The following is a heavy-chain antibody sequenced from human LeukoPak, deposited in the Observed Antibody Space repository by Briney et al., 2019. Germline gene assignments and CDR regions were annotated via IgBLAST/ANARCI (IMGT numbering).Heavy chain of an antibody. V-gene: IGHV4-30-2*01. D-gene: IGHD6-6*01. CDR1: GGSISSGGYY. CDR2: INHSGST. CDR3: AGGPILTIAARPALDY. Sequence: SQTLSLTCTVSGGSISSGGYYWSWIRQPPGKGLEWIGEINHSGSTNYNPSLKSRVTISVDTSKNQFSLKLSSVTAADTAVYYCAGGPILTIAARPALDYWGQGTLVTVSS. J-gene: IGHJ4*02.